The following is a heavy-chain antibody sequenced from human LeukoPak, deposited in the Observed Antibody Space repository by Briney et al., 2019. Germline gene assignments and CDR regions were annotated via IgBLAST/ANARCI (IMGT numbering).Heavy chain of an antibody. CDR3: ARVSGLGKNEYLHH. Sequence: QPGGSLRLSCAASGLTFSKSWLHWVRQAPGKGLVWVSRINDDGSSRSYADSVRGRFTISKDNAKNTLYLQMNSLRAEDTAVYFCARVSGLGKNEYLHHWGQGTLVTVSS. J-gene: IGHJ1*01. CDR1: GLTFSKSW. CDR2: INDDGSSR. D-gene: IGHD3-10*01. V-gene: IGHV3-74*01.